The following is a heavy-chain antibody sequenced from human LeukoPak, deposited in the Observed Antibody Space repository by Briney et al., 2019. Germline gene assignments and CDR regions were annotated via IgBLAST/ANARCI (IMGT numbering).Heavy chain of an antibody. CDR2: ISSSGSTT. V-gene: IGHV3-11*01. Sequence: GSLRLSCAASGFTFSAYYMSWIRQAPGKGLEWLSYISSSGSTTYYADSVKGRFTISRDNAKNSLYLQMNSLGAEDTAFYYCAREATAAGCFDPWGQGTLVTVSS. J-gene: IGHJ5*02. D-gene: IGHD2-8*01. CDR1: GFTFSAYY. CDR3: AREATAAGCFDP.